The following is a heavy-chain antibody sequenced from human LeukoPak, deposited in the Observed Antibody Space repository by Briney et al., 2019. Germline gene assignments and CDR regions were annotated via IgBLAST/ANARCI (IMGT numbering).Heavy chain of an antibody. V-gene: IGHV1-8*01. Sequence: GASVKVSCKASGYTFTSYDINWVRQATGQGLEWMGWMNPGSGNTGYAQKFQGRVTVTRNTFISTAYMELSSLRSEDTAVYYCARAVGSYTMFDPWGQGTLVTVSS. CDR2: MNPGSGNT. CDR3: ARAVGSYTMFDP. J-gene: IGHJ5*02. D-gene: IGHD3-10*01. CDR1: GYTFTSYD.